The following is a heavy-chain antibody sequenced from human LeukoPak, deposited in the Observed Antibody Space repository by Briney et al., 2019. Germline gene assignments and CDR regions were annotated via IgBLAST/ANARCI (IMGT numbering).Heavy chain of an antibody. CDR1: GYTFTGYY. V-gene: IGHV1-2*02. CDR2: INPNSGGT. J-gene: IGHJ4*02. D-gene: IGHD2-2*01. Sequence: GASVKVSCTASGYTFTGYYMHWVRQAPGQGLEWMGWINPNSGGTNYAQKFQGRVTMTRDTSISTAYMELSRLRSDDTAVYYCARGNSGHCTGATCYALDYWRQGTLVTVSS. CDR3: ARGNSGHCTGATCYALDY.